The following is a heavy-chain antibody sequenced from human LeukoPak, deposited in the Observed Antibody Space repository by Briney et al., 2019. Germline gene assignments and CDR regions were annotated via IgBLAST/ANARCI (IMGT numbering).Heavy chain of an antibody. D-gene: IGHD6-19*01. Sequence: SETLSLTCTVPGGSISSGDYYWSWIRQPPGKGLEWIGYIYYSGSTYYNPSLKSRVTISVDTSKNQFSLKLSSVTAADTAVYYCARDKPSGWYSVFDYWGQGTLVTVSS. J-gene: IGHJ4*02. CDR1: GGSISSGDYY. V-gene: IGHV4-30-4*01. CDR3: ARDKPSGWYSVFDY. CDR2: IYYSGST.